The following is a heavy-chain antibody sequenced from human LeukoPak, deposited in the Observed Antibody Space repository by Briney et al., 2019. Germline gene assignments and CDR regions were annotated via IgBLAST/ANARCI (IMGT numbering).Heavy chain of an antibody. D-gene: IGHD5-24*01. CDR3: AKGGEMATIEESDY. CDR1: GFTFSTYA. CDR2: ISYDGSIK. V-gene: IGHV3-30*18. Sequence: GRSLRLACAAPGFTFSTYAMHWVRQAPGRGLEWVTDISYDGSIKYSADSVKGRFTISRDKSKNTVYLQMHSLRKGDTAVYYCAKGGEMATIEESDYWGQGTLVTVS. J-gene: IGHJ4*02.